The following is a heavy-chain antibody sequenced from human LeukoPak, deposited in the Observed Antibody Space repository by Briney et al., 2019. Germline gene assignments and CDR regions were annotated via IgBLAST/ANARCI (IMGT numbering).Heavy chain of an antibody. Sequence: GGSLRLSCAASGFTFRSYSMYWVRQAPGKGLEWVSSISSGSSYIYYADSVKGRFTISRDNAKNSLYLQMNSLRAEDTAVYYCARDISLGGFDHWGQGALVTVSS. D-gene: IGHD3-3*02. CDR3: ARDISLGGFDH. J-gene: IGHJ4*02. CDR1: GFTFRSYS. CDR2: ISSGSSYI. V-gene: IGHV3-21*01.